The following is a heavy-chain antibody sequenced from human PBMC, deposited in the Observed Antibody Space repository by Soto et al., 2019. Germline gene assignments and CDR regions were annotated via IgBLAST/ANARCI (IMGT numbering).Heavy chain of an antibody. CDR1: GFPFSSYW. Sequence: EVQLVESGGDLVQRGGSLRLSCAASGFPFSSYWLHWVRHTPGTGLAWVARLRGAGVTTYYPDSVTGRFTVSRDNAKNTLSLQLSGLRAEDTAVYYCAREYYGLLTGDYTDYWGQGTLVSVSS. V-gene: IGHV3-74*01. CDR2: LRGAGVTT. CDR3: AREYYGLLTGDYTDY. D-gene: IGHD3-9*01. J-gene: IGHJ4*02.